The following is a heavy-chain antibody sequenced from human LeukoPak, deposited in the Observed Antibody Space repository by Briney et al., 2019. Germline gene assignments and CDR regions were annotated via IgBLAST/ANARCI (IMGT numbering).Heavy chain of an antibody. Sequence: GGSLRLSCAASGFTLSSYAMHWVRQAPGKGLEWVAVISYDGSNKYYADSVKGRFTISRDNSKNTLYLQMNSLRAEDTAVYYCARGADYWGQGTLVTVSS. J-gene: IGHJ4*02. CDR1: GFTLSSYA. CDR2: ISYDGSNK. CDR3: ARGADY. V-gene: IGHV3-30*04.